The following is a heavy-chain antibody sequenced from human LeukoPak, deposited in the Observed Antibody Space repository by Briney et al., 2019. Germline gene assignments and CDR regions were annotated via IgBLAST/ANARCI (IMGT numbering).Heavy chain of an antibody. Sequence: ASVKVSCKASGYIFNDHYTHWVRQAPGQGLEWMGWNNPNSGGTNYAQKFQGRVTMTRDTSISTAYMELSRLRSDDTAVYYCARGYYYMDVWGKGTTVTVSS. V-gene: IGHV1-2*02. CDR1: GYIFNDHY. CDR2: NNPNSGGT. J-gene: IGHJ6*03. CDR3: ARGYYYMDV.